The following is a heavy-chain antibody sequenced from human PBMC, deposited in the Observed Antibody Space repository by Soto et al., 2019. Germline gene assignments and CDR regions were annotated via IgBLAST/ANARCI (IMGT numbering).Heavy chain of an antibody. J-gene: IGHJ6*02. CDR3: AKVSLGALTFTDYYYYGLDV. V-gene: IGHV3-23*01. D-gene: IGHD1-26*01. CDR1: GVTCSAYS. Sequence: PGGALRLSCVVPGVTCSAYSMNWVRQPPGKGLEWVSAISGGGGSTYYTDSVKGRVTISRDNSKNTLYLQMNSLRAEDTAVYYCAKVSLGALTFTDYYYYGLDVWGQRTTVSV. CDR2: ISGGGGST.